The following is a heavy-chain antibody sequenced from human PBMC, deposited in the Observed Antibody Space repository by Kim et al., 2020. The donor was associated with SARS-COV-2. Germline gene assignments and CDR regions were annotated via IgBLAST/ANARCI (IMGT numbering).Heavy chain of an antibody. CDR1: GFTVSSNY. J-gene: IGHJ4*02. D-gene: IGHD6-19*01. CDR2: MYSGGSTK. CDR3: AKALRGWYES. V-gene: IGHV3-53*01. Sequence: GGSLRLSCAASGFTVSSNYMSWVRQAPGKGLEWVAVMYSGGSTKYSEDLVRRRTTISGNYSNRMHYLQINRRSEETTAVYYCAKALRGWYESWGLGDLGT.